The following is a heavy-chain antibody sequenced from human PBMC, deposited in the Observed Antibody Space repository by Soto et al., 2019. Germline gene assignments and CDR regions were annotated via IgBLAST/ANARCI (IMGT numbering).Heavy chain of an antibody. J-gene: IGHJ4*02. V-gene: IGHV1-46*04. Sequence: ASVKVSCKASGYTFTSCYIHWVRQAPGQGLEWMGIINPSNGATSYAQKLQGRVTMTRDTSTSTVYMEPSSLRYEDTAVYYCAREFYYFESIGRQYYFDYWGQGTLVTVSS. CDR3: AREFYYFESIGRQYYFDY. CDR1: GYTFTSCY. D-gene: IGHD3-22*01. CDR2: INPSNGAT.